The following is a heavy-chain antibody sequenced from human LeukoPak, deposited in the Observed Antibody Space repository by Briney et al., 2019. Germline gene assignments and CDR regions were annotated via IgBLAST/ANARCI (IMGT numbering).Heavy chain of an antibody. CDR1: GGSFSGYY. CDR2: INHSGTT. CDR3: ATTRGY. Sequence: SETLSLTCAVYGGSFSGYYWNWIRQPPGKGLEWIGEINHSGTTNYNPSLKGRVTISVDPSKNQFSLKLSSVTAADTAVYYCATTRGYWGQGTLVTVSS. V-gene: IGHV4-34*01. J-gene: IGHJ4*02.